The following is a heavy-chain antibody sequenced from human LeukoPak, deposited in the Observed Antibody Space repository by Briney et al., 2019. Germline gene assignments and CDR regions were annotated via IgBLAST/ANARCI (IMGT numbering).Heavy chain of an antibody. Sequence: ASVKVSCKASGYTFTSYAMNWVRQAPGQGLEWMGWINPNSGGTNYAQKFQGRVTMTRDTSISTAFMELSRLRSDDTAVYYCARGDYGDYYYFYMDVWGKGTTVTVSS. D-gene: IGHD4-17*01. CDR2: INPNSGGT. CDR3: ARGDYGDYYYFYMDV. J-gene: IGHJ6*03. V-gene: IGHV1-2*02. CDR1: GYTFTSYA.